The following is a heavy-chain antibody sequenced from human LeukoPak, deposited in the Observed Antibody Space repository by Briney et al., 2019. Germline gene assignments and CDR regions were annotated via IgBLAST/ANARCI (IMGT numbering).Heavy chain of an antibody. CDR1: GGSISSGVYY. V-gene: IGHV4-31*03. J-gene: IGHJ3*02. D-gene: IGHD4-11*01. CDR3: ARASEKNSPGAFDI. CDR2: IYYSGST. Sequence: PSETLSLTCTVSGGSISSGVYYWSWIRQHPGKGLEWIGYIYYSGSTYYNPSLKSRVTISVDTSKNQFSLKLSSVTAVDTAVYYCARASEKNSPGAFDIWGQGTMVTVSS.